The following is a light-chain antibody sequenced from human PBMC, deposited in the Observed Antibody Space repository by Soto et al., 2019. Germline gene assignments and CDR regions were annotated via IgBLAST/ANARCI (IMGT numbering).Light chain of an antibody. CDR3: SSYTTTNTYV. Sequence: QSALTQPASVSGSPGQSITISCTGTSSDLGSYNRVSWYQHHPGKAPKLIIFDVGSRPSGVSSRFFGSRSANTASLTISGLQAEDEADYYCSSYTTTNTYVFGSGTKLTVL. J-gene: IGLJ1*01. CDR2: DVG. V-gene: IGLV2-14*02. CDR1: SSDLGSYNR.